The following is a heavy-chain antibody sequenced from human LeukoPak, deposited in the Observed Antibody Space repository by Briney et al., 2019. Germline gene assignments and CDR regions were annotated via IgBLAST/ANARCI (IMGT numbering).Heavy chain of an antibody. CDR3: ARAPATVPFGFDY. CDR2: IIPIFGTA. V-gene: IGHV1-69*05. Sequence: ASVKVSCKASGGTFSSYAISWVRQAPGQGLEWMGGIIPIFGTANYAQKFQGRVTITTDESTSTAYMELSSLRSEDTAVYYCARAPATVPFGFDYWGQGTLVIVSS. CDR1: GGTFSSYA. J-gene: IGHJ4*02. D-gene: IGHD3-3*01.